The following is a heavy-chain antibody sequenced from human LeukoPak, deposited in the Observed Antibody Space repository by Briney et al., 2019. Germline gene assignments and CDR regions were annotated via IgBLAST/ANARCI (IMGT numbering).Heavy chain of an antibody. D-gene: IGHD2-21*02. CDR3: VRRVVVTAIRNDAFDL. V-gene: IGHV4-59*08. CDR1: GVSVSSYY. J-gene: IGHJ3*01. CDR2: IYYTGST. Sequence: SETLSLTCTVSGVSVSSYYWSWIRQPPGKGLEWIGFIYYTGSTNYNPSFKSRVTVSMDTSKNQFSLNLSSVTAADTAVYYCVRRVVVTAIRNDAFDLWGQGTMVTVSS.